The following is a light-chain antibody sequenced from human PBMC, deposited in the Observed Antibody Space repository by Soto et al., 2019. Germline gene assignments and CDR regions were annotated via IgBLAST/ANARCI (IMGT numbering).Light chain of an antibody. CDR3: LQHDTYPLT. Sequence: DIQMTQSPSSLSASVGDRVTITCRASQGIRNDLLGWYQQKPGKAPKCLIYVVCSLQSGVTSRFSGSGSGKEFTLTISSLQPEDFATYYCLQHDTYPLTFGQGTKVEIK. V-gene: IGKV1-17*01. CDR2: VVC. CDR1: QGIRND. J-gene: IGKJ1*01.